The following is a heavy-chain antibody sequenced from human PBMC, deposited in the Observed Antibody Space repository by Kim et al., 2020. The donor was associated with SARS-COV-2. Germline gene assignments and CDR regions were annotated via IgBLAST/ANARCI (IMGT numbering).Heavy chain of an antibody. V-gene: IGHV3-15*01. D-gene: IGHD1-26*01. CDR3: TTDKSGATHNWFDP. J-gene: IGHJ5*02. Sequence: AETVKGRITITRADSKNTLYLQMNSLKPEDTAVYYCTTDKSGATHNWFDPWGQGTLVTVSS.